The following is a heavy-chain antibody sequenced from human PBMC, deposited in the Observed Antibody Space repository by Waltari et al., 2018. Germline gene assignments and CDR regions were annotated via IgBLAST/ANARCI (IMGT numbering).Heavy chain of an antibody. J-gene: IGHJ4*02. V-gene: IGHV1-24*01. CDR1: GYTLTELS. Sequence: QVQLVQSGAEVKKPGASVKVSCKVSGYTLTELSMHWVRQAPGKGLEWMGGFEPKAGETSDAQKLQGRVTMTEDTSTDTAYMELSSLRSEDTAVYYCATDVWQLGHIDYWGQGTLVTVSS. CDR2: FEPKAGET. CDR3: ATDVWQLGHIDY. D-gene: IGHD1-26*01.